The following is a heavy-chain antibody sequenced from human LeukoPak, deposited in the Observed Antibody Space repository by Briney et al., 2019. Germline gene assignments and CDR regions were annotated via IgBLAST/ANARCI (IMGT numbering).Heavy chain of an antibody. V-gene: IGHV4-34*01. Sequence: PSETLSLTCAVYGGSFSGYYWSWIRQPPGKGLEWIGEINHSGSTNYNPSLKSRVTISVDTPKNQFSLKLSSVTAADTAVYYCARGGNVDVVVPAARPYYFDYWGQGTLVTVSS. CDR2: INHSGST. CDR1: GGSFSGYY. CDR3: ARGGNVDVVVPAARPYYFDY. J-gene: IGHJ4*02. D-gene: IGHD2-2*01.